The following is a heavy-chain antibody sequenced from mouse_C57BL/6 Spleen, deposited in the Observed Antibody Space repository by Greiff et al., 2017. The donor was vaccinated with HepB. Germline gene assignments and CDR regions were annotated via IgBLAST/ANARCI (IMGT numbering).Heavy chain of an antibody. D-gene: IGHD4-1*01. Sequence: VQLQQPGAELVKPGASVKMSCKASGYTFTSYWITWVKQRPGQGLEWIGDIYPGSGSTNYNEKFTSKATLTVDTSSSTAYMQLSSLTAEDSAVYYCARKTGRTWFAYWGQGTLVTVSA. CDR2: IYPGSGST. CDR1: GYTFTSYW. V-gene: IGHV1-55*01. J-gene: IGHJ3*01. CDR3: ARKTGRTWFAY.